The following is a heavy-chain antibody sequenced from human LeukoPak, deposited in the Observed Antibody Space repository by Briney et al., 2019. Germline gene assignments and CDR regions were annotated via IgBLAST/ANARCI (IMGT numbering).Heavy chain of an antibody. D-gene: IGHD6-13*01. J-gene: IGHJ6*03. CDR1: GYTFTGYY. V-gene: IGHV1-2*02. CDR3: ARDGRAAAGENTGYYYYYYMDV. Sequence: ASVKVSCKASGYTFTGYYMHWVRQAPGQGLEWMGWINPNSGGTNYAQKFQGRVTMTRDTSISTAYMELSSLRSEDTAVYYCARDGRAAAGENTGYYYYYYMDVWGKGTTVTISS. CDR2: INPNSGGT.